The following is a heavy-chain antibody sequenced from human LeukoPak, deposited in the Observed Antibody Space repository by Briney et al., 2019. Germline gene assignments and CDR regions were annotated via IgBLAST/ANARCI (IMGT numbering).Heavy chain of an antibody. CDR2: INPNSGGT. CDR3: ARGVGSGWYFDL. Sequence: ASVKVSCKASGYTFNGYYMHWVRQAPGQGLEWMGWINPNSGGTNYAKNFQGRVSMTRDTSISTAYMELSRLRSDDTAVYYCARGVGSGWYFDLWGRGTLVTVSS. D-gene: IGHD3-10*01. CDR1: GYTFNGYY. V-gene: IGHV1-2*02. J-gene: IGHJ2*01.